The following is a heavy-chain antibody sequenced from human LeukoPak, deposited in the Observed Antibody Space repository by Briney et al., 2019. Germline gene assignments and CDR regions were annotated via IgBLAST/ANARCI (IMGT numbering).Heavy chain of an antibody. CDR2: IYYSGST. D-gene: IGHD5-18*01. CDR1: GGSNSSYY. J-gene: IGHJ5*02. Sequence: SETLFLTFTVSGGSNSSYYWSCIRQPPGKGLEWIGYIYYSGSTNYNPSLKSRVTISVDTSKNQFSLKLSSVTAADTAVYYCARKRGYSYDPWGQGILVTVSS. V-gene: IGHV4-59*01. CDR3: ARKRGYSYDP.